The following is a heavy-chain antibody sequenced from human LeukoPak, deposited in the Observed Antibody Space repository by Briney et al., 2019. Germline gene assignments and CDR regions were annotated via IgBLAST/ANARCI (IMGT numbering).Heavy chain of an antibody. Sequence: GGSLRLSCAASGLTFSSYAMSWVRQAPGKGLEWVSGISGSGISTLYADSVQGRFIISRDNSNNTLYLEMNNLRAEDTAVYYCAKDRLKGIAAAGTGWFDSWGQGALVTVFS. V-gene: IGHV3-23*01. CDR1: GLTFSSYA. CDR2: ISGSGIST. J-gene: IGHJ5*01. CDR3: AKDRLKGIAAAGTGWFDS. D-gene: IGHD6-13*01.